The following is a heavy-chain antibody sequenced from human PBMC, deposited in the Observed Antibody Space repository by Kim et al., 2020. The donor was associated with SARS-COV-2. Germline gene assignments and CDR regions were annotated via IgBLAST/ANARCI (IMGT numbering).Heavy chain of an antibody. CDR1: GFTFSSYA. J-gene: IGHJ6*02. Sequence: GGSLRLSCAASGFTFSSYAMSWVRQAPGKGLEWVSAISGSGGSTYYADSVKGRFTISRDNSKNTLYLQMNSLRAEDTAVYYCAKVNSGVEYSSSSPGMDVWGQGTTVTVSS. CDR3: AKVNSGVEYSSSSPGMDV. CDR2: ISGSGGST. V-gene: IGHV3-23*01. D-gene: IGHD6-6*01.